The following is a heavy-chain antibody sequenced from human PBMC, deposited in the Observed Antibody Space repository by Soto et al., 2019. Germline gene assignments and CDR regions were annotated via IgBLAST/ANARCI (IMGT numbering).Heavy chain of an antibody. J-gene: IGHJ6*02. Sequence: GGSLRLSCAASGFTFSSYGMHWVRQAPGKGLEWVAVISYDGSNKYYADSVKGRFTISRDNSKNTLYLQMNSLRAEDTAVYYCAKDLSSWFGARVGYGMDVWGQGTTVTVSS. V-gene: IGHV3-30*18. CDR3: AKDLSSWFGARVGYGMDV. D-gene: IGHD3-10*01. CDR1: GFTFSSYG. CDR2: ISYDGSNK.